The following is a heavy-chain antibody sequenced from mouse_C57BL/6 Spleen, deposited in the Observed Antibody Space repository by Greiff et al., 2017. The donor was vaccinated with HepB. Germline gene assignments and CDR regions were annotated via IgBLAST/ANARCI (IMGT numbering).Heavy chain of an antibody. CDR1: GFTFSDYG. V-gene: IGHV5-17*01. J-gene: IGHJ2*01. D-gene: IGHD1-1*01. CDR3: GRPAEYYGSRWDYCDY. Sequence: EVHLVESGGGLVKPGGSLKLSCAASGFTFSDYGMHWVRQAPEKGLEWVAYISSGSSTIYYADTVKGRFTISRDNAKNPLFLQMTSLRSEDTAMYYCGRPAEYYGSRWDYCDYWGQGTTLAVSS. CDR2: ISSGSSTI.